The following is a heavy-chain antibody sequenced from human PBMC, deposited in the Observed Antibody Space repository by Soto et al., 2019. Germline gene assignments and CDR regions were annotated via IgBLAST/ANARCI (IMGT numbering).Heavy chain of an antibody. CDR3: ARQRTSVVTQAYFDV. Sequence: PSQTLSLTCTVTGDSISSRSYYSGWIRQPPGKGLEWIGSIYYSGSTSNNPSLRSRVSMPIDTSKDQFSLKLKSVTAADTALYFCARQRTSVVTQAYFDVWGTGSLVTVSS. D-gene: IGHD2-21*02. V-gene: IGHV4-39*01. J-gene: IGHJ4*02. CDR1: GDSISSRSYY. CDR2: IYYSGST.